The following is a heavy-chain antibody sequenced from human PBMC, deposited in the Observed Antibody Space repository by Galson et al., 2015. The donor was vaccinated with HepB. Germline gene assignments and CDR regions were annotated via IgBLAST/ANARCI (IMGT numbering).Heavy chain of an antibody. CDR2: TYYRSKWYS. D-gene: IGHD6-19*01. CDR3: ASHYSSGWYGGASFED. V-gene: IGHV6-1*01. CDR1: GDSVFSNRAA. J-gene: IGHJ4*02. Sequence: CAISGDSVFSNRAAWSWIRQSPSRGLEWLGRTYYRSKWYSDYAESVKSRITINPDPSRNQLSLQLNSVTPEDTAVYYCASHYSSGWYGGASFEDWGQGTLVTVSS.